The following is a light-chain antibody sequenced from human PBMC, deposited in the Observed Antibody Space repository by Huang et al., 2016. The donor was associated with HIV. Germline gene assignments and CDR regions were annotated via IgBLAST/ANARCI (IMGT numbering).Light chain of an antibody. CDR1: QDITSY. CDR3: QQYDNLPLT. V-gene: IGKV1-33*01. J-gene: IGKJ4*01. CDR2: ESS. Sequence: DIQMTQSPSSLSASVGDRVTITCQASQDITSYVNWYQQRPGKAPKLLIYESSNLETGVPSRFSGSGSGTDFTFTISTLHPEDIATYYCQQYDNLPLTFGGGTKLEIK.